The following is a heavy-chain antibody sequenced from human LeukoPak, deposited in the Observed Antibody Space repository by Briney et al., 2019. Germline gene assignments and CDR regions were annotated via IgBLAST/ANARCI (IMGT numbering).Heavy chain of an antibody. CDR2: IYPGDSDT. J-gene: IGHJ4*02. CDR1: GYSFTSHW. V-gene: IGHV5-51*01. CDR3: ARCSGGGSIAARTFDY. D-gene: IGHD6-6*01. Sequence: GESLKISCKGSGYSFTSHWIGWVRQMPGKGLDWMGIIYPGDSDTRYSPSFQGQVTISADKSISTAYLQWSSLKASDTAMYYCARCSGGGSIAARTFDYWGQGTLVTVSS.